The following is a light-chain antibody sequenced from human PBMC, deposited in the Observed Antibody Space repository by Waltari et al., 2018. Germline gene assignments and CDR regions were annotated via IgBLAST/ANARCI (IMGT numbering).Light chain of an antibody. V-gene: IGKV4-1*01. CDR3: QQYYTHPIT. CDR1: QSLLYDANNRDY. CDR2: WAS. Sequence: DIIMTQSPDSLAVSLGERATLNCKSNQSLLYDANNRDYLAWFHQKPGQPPTFLIYWASTRESGVPHRFSGSGSGTDFTLTITSLQAEDVGVYYCQQYYTHPITFGQGTRLEI. J-gene: IGKJ5*01.